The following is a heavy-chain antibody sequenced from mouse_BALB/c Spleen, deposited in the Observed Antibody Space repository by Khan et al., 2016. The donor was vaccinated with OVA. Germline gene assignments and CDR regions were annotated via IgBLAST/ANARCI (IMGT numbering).Heavy chain of an antibody. Sequence: QMQLEESGAEQAKPGASVKMSCKTSGYTFSSYWMHWVKQRPGQGLVWIGYINPTSGYTEYNEKFKDKATLSADKSSSTAYMQLTSLTSEDSAVYYCARDRIDYWGQGTTLTVSS. CDR1: GYTFSSYW. CDR2: INPTSGYT. V-gene: IGHV1-7*01. CDR3: ARDRIDY. J-gene: IGHJ2*01.